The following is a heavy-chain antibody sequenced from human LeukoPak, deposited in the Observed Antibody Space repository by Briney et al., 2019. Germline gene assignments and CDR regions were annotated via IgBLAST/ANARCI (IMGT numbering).Heavy chain of an antibody. CDR1: GGSISSYY. V-gene: IGHV4-59*01. CDR2: IYYSGST. Sequence: PSETLSLTCTVSGGSISSYYWSWIRQPPGKGLEYIGYIYYSGSTNYNPSLKSRVTISIDTSKNQFSLKLTSVTAADTAVYYCARHTSRWPNWFDPWGQGILVTVAS. J-gene: IGHJ5*02. D-gene: IGHD5-24*01. CDR3: ARHTSRWPNWFDP.